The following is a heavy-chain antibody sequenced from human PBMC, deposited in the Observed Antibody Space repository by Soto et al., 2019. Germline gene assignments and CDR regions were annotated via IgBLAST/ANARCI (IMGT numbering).Heavy chain of an antibody. CDR1: GFSLRSSGMG. V-gene: IGHV2-5*02. Sequence: QITLKESGPTVVKPTQTLTLTCTFSGFSLRSSGMGVGWIRQPPGKALEWLALIYWDADKRYSPSLKRRLNLTKDTYKNQVVLTMTNMDPVDTATDFCAHSARWLQLRDAFDIWGQGTMVTVSS. CDR2: IYWDADK. CDR3: AHSARWLQLRDAFDI. J-gene: IGHJ3*02. D-gene: IGHD1-1*01.